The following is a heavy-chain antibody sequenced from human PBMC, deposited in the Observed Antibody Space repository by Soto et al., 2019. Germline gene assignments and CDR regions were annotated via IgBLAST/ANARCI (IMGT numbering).Heavy chain of an antibody. CDR1: GGTFSSYA. CDR2: IIPIFGTA. V-gene: IGHV1-69*13. D-gene: IGHD3-22*01. CDR3: ARDGGYYPRYYYYMDV. Sequence: ASVKVSCKASGGTFSSYAISWVRQAPGQGLEWMGGIIPIFGTANYAQKFQGRVTITADESTSTAYMELSSLRSEDTAVYYCARDGGYYPRYYYYMDVWGKGTTVTVSS. J-gene: IGHJ6*03.